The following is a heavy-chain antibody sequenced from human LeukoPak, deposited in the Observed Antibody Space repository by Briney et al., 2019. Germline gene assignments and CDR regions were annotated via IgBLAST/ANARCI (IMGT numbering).Heavy chain of an antibody. CDR3: ARDHSSGYYYSLDDAFDI. J-gene: IGHJ3*02. V-gene: IGHV1-18*01. CDR1: GYTFTSYG. D-gene: IGHD3-22*01. CDR2: TSAYNGNT. Sequence: ASVKVSCKASGYTFTSYGISWVRQAPGQGLEWMGWTSAYNGNTNYAQKLQGRVTMTTDTSTSTAYMELRSLRSDDTAVYYCARDHSSGYYYSLDDAFDIWGQGTMVTVSS.